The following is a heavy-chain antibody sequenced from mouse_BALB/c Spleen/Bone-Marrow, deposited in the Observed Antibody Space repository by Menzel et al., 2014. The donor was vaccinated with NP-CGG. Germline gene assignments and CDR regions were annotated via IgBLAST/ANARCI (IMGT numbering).Heavy chain of an antibody. V-gene: IGHV1-54*03. J-gene: IGHJ4*01. Sequence: QVQLKESGAELVRPGTSVKVSCKASGYAFASYLIEWVKQRPGQGLEWIGVSNPGSGGTNYNEKFKGKATLTADKSSSTVYMQLSSLTSDDSAVYFCARSIYDGYSEAMDYWGQGTSVTVSS. CDR2: SNPGSGGT. D-gene: IGHD2-3*01. CDR1: GYAFASYL. CDR3: ARSIYDGYSEAMDY.